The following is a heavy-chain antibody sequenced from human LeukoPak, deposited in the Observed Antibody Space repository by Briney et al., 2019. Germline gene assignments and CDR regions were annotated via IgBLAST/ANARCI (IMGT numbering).Heavy chain of an antibody. Sequence: KPSQTLSLTCTVSGGSISSGSYYWSWIRQPAGKGLEWIGRIYSSGITNYNPSLKSRVTISVDTSKNQFSLKLSSVTAADTAVYYCASDFTFWGQGTLVTVSS. CDR2: IYSSGIT. J-gene: IGHJ4*02. CDR3: ASDFTF. V-gene: IGHV4-61*02. CDR1: GGSISSGSYY.